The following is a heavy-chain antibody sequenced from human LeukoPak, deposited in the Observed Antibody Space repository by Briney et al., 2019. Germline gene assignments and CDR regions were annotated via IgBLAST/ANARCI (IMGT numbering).Heavy chain of an antibody. J-gene: IGHJ4*02. CDR2: ISPYNGNA. D-gene: IGHD6-19*01. CDR1: DFAFNTYG. V-gene: IGHV1-18*01. CDR3: ARFLYSSGWRTFDY. Sequence: ASVKVSCKASDFAFNTYGIIWVRQAPGQGLEWMGWISPYNGNANYAQKLQGRVTMTTDTSTSTAYMELRSLRSDDTAVYYCARFLYSSGWRTFDYWGQGTLVTVSS.